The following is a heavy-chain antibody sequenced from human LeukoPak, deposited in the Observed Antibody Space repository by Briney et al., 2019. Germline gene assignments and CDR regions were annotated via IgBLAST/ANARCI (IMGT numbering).Heavy chain of an antibody. V-gene: IGHV4-59*12. CDR3: ARVVSSGWHIYYYYYGMDV. CDR1: GGSISSYY. D-gene: IGHD6-19*01. Sequence: PSETLSLTCTVSGGSISSYYWSWIRQPPGKGLEWIGYIYYSGSTNYNPSLKSRVTISVDTSKNQFSLKLSSVTAADTAVYYCARVVSSGWHIYYYYYGMDVWGQGTTVTVSS. CDR2: IYYSGST. J-gene: IGHJ6*02.